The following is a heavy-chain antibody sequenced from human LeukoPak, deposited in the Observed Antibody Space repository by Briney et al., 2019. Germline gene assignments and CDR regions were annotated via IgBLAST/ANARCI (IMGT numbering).Heavy chain of an antibody. D-gene: IGHD3-3*01. CDR1: GDSITNYY. CDR2: IYYSGST. Sequence: SSETLSLTCTVSGDSITNYYWSWIRQPPGKGLEWIGYIYYSGSTNYNPSLKSRVTMSVDTSKNQFSLKLSSVTAADTAVYYCARDTHYDFWSGLGSYYYMDVWGKGTTVTVSS. J-gene: IGHJ6*03. CDR3: ARDTHYDFWSGLGSYYYMDV. V-gene: IGHV4-59*12.